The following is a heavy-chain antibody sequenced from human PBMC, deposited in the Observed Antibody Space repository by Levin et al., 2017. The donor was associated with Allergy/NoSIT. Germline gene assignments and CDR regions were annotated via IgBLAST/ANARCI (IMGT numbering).Heavy chain of an antibody. CDR1: GFTFSNYW. CDR2: INSDGNNT. D-gene: IGHD5-24*01. V-gene: IGHV3-74*01. Sequence: AGGSLRLSCAASGFTFSNYWMHWVRQAPGKGLVWVSRINSDGNNTNYADSVKGRFTISRDNAKNTLYLQMNSLRAEDTAVYYCAGDRHGYNFFDYWGQGTLVTVSS. J-gene: IGHJ4*02. CDR3: AGDRHGYNFFDY.